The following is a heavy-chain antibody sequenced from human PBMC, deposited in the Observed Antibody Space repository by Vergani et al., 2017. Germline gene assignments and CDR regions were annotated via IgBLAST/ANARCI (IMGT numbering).Heavy chain of an antibody. CDR2: ISSSSSYI. CDR1: GFTFSSYS. V-gene: IGHV3-21*01. Sequence: EVQLVESGGGLVKPGGSLRLSCAASGFTFSSYSMNWVRQAPGKGLEWVSSISSSSSYIYYADSVKGRFTISGDNAKNSLYLQMNSLRAEDTAGYYCAGRDHTIFLQPLAFDPWGQGTLVTVSS. D-gene: IGHD3-9*01. CDR3: AGRDHTIFLQPLAFDP. J-gene: IGHJ5*02.